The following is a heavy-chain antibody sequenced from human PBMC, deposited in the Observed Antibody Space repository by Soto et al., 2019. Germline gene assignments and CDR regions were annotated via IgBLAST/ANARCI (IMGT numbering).Heavy chain of an antibody. V-gene: IGHV4-31*03. CDR1: GGSISSGGYY. J-gene: IGHJ6*02. CDR3: AAWNDDLTYYYYGMDV. D-gene: IGHD1-1*01. CDR2: IYYSGST. Sequence: PSETLSLTCTVSGGSISSGGYYWSWIRQHPGKGLEWIGYIYYSGSTYYNPSLKSRVAISVDTSKTHFSLKLSSVTAADTAVYYCAAWNDDLTYYYYGMDVWGQGTTVTVSS.